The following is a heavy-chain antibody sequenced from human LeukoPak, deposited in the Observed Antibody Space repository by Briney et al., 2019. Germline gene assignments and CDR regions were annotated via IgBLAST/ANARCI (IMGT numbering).Heavy chain of an antibody. V-gene: IGHV3-74*01. D-gene: IGHD1-14*01. J-gene: IGHJ6*03. Sequence: GGSLRLSCEASGFTFSTSWMYWVRQAPGKGLEWVSRINGDGSDPSYADFVKGRFTISRDNAKSTLYLEMKNLRAEDTAVYYCARDGTFTGSNNYYYIDVWGKGTIVTISS. CDR2: INGDGSDP. CDR3: ARDGTFTGSNNYYYIDV. CDR1: GFTFSTSW.